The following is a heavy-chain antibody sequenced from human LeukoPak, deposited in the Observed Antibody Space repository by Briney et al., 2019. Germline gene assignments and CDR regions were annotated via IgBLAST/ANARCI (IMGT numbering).Heavy chain of an antibody. J-gene: IGHJ4*02. CDR3: ARDLRIVSGSYLDY. V-gene: IGHV3-30*04. D-gene: IGHD1-26*01. CDR1: GFTFSSYA. CDR2: ISYDESNT. Sequence: QPGWSLRLSCAASGFTFSSYAMHWVRQAPGKGLEWVALISYDESNTFYADSVKGRFTISRDNSRNTLYLQMNSLRAEDTAIYYCARDLRIVSGSYLDYWGQGTLVTVSS.